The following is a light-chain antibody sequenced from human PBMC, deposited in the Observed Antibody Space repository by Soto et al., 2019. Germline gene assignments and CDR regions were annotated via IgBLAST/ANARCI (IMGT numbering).Light chain of an antibody. V-gene: IGLV2-14*01. Sequence: HSALTQPASVSGSPGQSITISCTGTSSDVGGYNYVSWYQQHLGKAPKLMIYEVSNRPSGVSNRFSGSKSGNTASLTISGLQAEDEADYYCSSYTSSRTYVFGTGTQLTVL. CDR1: SSDVGGYNY. CDR2: EVS. J-gene: IGLJ1*01. CDR3: SSYTSSRTYV.